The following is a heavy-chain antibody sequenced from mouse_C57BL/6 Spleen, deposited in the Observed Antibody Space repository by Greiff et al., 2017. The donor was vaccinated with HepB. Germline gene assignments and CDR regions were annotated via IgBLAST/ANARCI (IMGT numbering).Heavy chain of an antibody. CDR1: GYTFTSYW. J-gene: IGHJ3*01. CDR3: ARGGEITTVVEGFAY. V-gene: IGHV1-53*01. CDR2: INPSNGGT. D-gene: IGHD1-1*01. Sequence: QVQLQQSGPELVKPGASVKLSFKASGYTFTSYWMHWVKQRPGQGLEWIGNINPSNGGTNYNEKFKSKATLTVDKSSSTAYMQLSSLTSEDSAVYYCARGGEITTVVEGFAYWGQGTLVTVSA.